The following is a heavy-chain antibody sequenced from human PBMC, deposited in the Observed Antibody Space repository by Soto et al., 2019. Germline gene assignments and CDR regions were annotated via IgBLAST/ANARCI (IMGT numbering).Heavy chain of an antibody. CDR1: GGSISSSSYY. V-gene: IGHV4-39*01. D-gene: IGHD3-10*01. J-gene: IGHJ5*02. Sequence: PSETLSLTYTVSGGSISSSSYYWGWIRQPPGKGLEWIGSIYYSGSTYYNPSLKSRVTISVDTSKNQFSLKLSSVTAADTAVYYCARQGVYGRFDPWGQGTLVTVSS. CDR2: IYYSGST. CDR3: ARQGVYGRFDP.